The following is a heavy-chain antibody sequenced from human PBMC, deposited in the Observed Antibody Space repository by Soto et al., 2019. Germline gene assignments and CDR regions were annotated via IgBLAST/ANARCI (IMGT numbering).Heavy chain of an antibody. CDR2: ISCAGTST. CDR1: GFTLSSYA. Sequence: ESGGGVVQPGRSLRLSCAASGFTLSSYAMYWVRQAPGKGLEWVAVISCAGTSTYYADSVRGRFTISRDNSKDTVYLQLNSLRTEDTAVSHCARDPGHDGNKYYSFDSWGQGTLVTVSS. D-gene: IGHD3-10*01. J-gene: IGHJ4*02. CDR3: ARDPGHDGNKYYSFDS. V-gene: IGHV3-30-3*01.